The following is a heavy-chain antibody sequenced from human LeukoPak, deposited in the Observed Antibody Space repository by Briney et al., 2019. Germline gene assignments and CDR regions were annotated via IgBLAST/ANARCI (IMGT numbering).Heavy chain of an antibody. CDR1: GGTFSSYA. CDR3: ARVSASTDLSGWSYNWFDP. V-gene: IGHV1-69*05. J-gene: IGHJ5*02. Sequence: SVMVSCKASGGTFSSYAISWVRQAPGQGLEWMGRIIPIFGTANYAQKFQGRVTITTDESTSTAYMELSSLRSEDTAVYYCARVSASTDLSGWSYNWFDPWGQGTLVTVSS. CDR2: IIPIFGTA. D-gene: IGHD6-19*01.